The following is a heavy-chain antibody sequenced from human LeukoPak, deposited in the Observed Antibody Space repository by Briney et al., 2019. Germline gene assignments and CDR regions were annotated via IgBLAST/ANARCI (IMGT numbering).Heavy chain of an antibody. J-gene: IGHJ4*02. CDR1: GGSFSGYY. V-gene: IGHV4-34*01. Sequence: SETLSLTCAVYGGSFSGYYWSWIRQPPGKGLEWIGGINHSGSTNYNPSLKSRVTISVDTSKNQFSLKLSSVTAADTAVYYCASAPVAGAFDYWGQGTLVTVSS. CDR2: INHSGST. CDR3: ASAPVAGAFDY. D-gene: IGHD6-19*01.